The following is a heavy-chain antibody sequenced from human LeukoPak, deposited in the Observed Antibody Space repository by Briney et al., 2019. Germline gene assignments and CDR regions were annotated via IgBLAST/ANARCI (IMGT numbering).Heavy chain of an antibody. V-gene: IGHV1-18*01. D-gene: IGHD6-13*01. CDR3: ARDLGYSSSWYPGNWFDP. CDR1: GYTFTNYG. CDR2: ISAYNGNT. J-gene: IGHJ5*02. Sequence: ASVKVSCTASGYTFTNYGISWVRQAPGQGREWMGWISAYNGNTNYAQKLQGRVTMTTDTSTSTAYMELRSLRSDDTAVYYCARDLGYSSSWYPGNWFDPWGQGTLVTVSS.